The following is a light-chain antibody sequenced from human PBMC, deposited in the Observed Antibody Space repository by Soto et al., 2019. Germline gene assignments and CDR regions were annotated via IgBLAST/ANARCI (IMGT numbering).Light chain of an antibody. CDR1: SSDVGGYNY. Sequence: QSALTQPASVSGSPGQSITISCTGTSSDVGGYNYVSWYQQHPGKAPKLMIYEVSNRPSGVSNRFSGSKSGNTASLTISGLQAEDEADYCCSSYTSSSVWVFGGGTKVTVL. J-gene: IGLJ3*02. V-gene: IGLV2-14*01. CDR3: SSYTSSSVWV. CDR2: EVS.